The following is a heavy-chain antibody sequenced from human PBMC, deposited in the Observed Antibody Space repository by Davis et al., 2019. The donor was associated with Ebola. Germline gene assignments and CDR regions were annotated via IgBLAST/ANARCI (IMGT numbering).Heavy chain of an antibody. Sequence: SLKISCAASGFTFDDYAMHWVRQVPGKGLEWVSSINWNSDTVGYADSVKGRFIISRDNAKNSLHLQMNSLTTEDTAFYYCAKSSGRRYFDWLSTHFEYWGQGTLVTVSS. D-gene: IGHD3-9*01. CDR1: GFTFDDYA. CDR3: AKSSGRRYFDWLSTHFEY. V-gene: IGHV3-9*01. J-gene: IGHJ4*02. CDR2: INWNSDTV.